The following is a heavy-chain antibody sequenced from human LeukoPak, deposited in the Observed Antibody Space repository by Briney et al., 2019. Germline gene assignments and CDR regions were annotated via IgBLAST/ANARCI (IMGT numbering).Heavy chain of an antibody. J-gene: IGHJ4*02. Sequence: PRRSRRLSCAASGFTFSSYGRHWVRQAPGKGLEWVAVIWYDGSNKYYADSVKGRFTISRDNSKNTLYLQMNSLSAEDTAVYYCAREPHSYYDFWSGFTTRGTYFHYWGQGTLVTVSS. D-gene: IGHD3-3*01. V-gene: IGHV3-33*01. CDR1: GFTFSSYG. CDR2: IWYDGSNK. CDR3: AREPHSYYDFWSGFTTRGTYFHY.